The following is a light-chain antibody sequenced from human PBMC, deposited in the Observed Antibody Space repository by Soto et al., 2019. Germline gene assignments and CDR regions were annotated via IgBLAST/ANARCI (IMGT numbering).Light chain of an antibody. CDR1: QSVNSNY. Sequence: EIVLTQSPGTLSLSPGERATLSCRASQSVNSNYLAWYQQKPGQAPRLLIYGASSRATGIPDRFSGSGSGTDYTLTISRLEPEDFAVYYCQKYGSTPLVTFGQGTRLEIK. J-gene: IGKJ5*01. CDR2: GAS. V-gene: IGKV3-20*01. CDR3: QKYGSTPLVT.